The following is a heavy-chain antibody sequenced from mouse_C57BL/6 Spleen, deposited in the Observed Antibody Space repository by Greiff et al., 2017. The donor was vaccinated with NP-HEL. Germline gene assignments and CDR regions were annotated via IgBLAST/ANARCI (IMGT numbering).Heavy chain of an antibody. Sequence: VQLQQPGAELVKPGASVKLSCKASGYTFTSYWMQWVKQRPGQGLEWIGEIDPSDSYTNYNQKFKGKATLTVDTSSSTAYMQRSSLTSEDSAVYYCARAAAQATSDYWGKGTTLTVSS. CDR2: IDPSDSYT. J-gene: IGHJ2*01. V-gene: IGHV1-50*01. D-gene: IGHD3-2*02. CDR3: ARAAAQATSDY. CDR1: GYTFTSYW.